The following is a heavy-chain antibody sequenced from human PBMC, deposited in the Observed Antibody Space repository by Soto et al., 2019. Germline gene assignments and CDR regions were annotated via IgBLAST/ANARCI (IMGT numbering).Heavy chain of an antibody. CDR2: ISGSGGTT. V-gene: IGHV3-23*01. CDR1: GFTFSSYA. CDR3: AKDQLTTDYYYYYGMDV. D-gene: IGHD4-17*01. J-gene: IGHJ6*02. Sequence: GGSLRLSCAASGFTFSSYAMSWVRQAPGKGLEWVSEISGSGGTTYYADSVKGRFTISRDNSKNTLYLQMNSLRAEDTAVYYCAKDQLTTDYYYYYGMDVWGQGTTVTVSS.